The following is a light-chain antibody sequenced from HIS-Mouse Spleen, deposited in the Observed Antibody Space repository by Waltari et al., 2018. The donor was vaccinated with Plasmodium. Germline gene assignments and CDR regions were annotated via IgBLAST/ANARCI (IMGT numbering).Light chain of an antibody. V-gene: IGLV2-23*01. CDR3: CSYAGSSTLV. CDR2: AGS. Sequence: SALTQPASVSGSPGQSIPISCTGTSSDVGSYNLVSWYQQHPGKAPKLMIYAGSKRPSGVSNRFSGSKSGNTASLTISGLQAEDEADYYCCSYAGSSTLVFGGGTKLTVL. J-gene: IGLJ2*01. CDR1: SSDVGSYNL.